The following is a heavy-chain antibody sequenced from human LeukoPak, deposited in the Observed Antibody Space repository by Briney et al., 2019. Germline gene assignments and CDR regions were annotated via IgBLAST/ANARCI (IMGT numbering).Heavy chain of an antibody. J-gene: IGHJ6*02. CDR1: GFTFDDYA. CDR2: ISWNSGRI. V-gene: IGHV3-9*01. Sequence: PGRSLRLSCAASGFTFDDYAMHWVRQAPGKGLEWVSGISWNSGRIGYADSVKGRFTISRANAKNSLYLQMNSLRAEDTALYYCAKDTQWFGELSPSFGMDVWGQGTTVTVSS. CDR3: AKDTQWFGELSPSFGMDV. D-gene: IGHD3-10*01.